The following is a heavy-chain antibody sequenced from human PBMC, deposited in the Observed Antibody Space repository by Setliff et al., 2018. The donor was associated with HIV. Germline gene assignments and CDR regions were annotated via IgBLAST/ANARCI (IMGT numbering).Heavy chain of an antibody. V-gene: IGHV4-61*05. J-gene: IGHJ4*02. CDR3: ARGAYRDGYDY. D-gene: IGHD5-18*01. CDR1: GGSISSSNYY. CDR2: IDYNGRT. Sequence: TSETLSLTCNVSGGSISSSNYYWAWIRQPPGKGLEWIGYIDYNGRTDYNPSLETRVTISFDTSKNQLSLKLTSVAATDTAVYYCARGAYRDGYDYWGQGALVTVSS.